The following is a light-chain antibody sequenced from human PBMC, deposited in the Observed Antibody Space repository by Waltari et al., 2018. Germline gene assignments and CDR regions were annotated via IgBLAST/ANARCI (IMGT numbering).Light chain of an antibody. Sequence: QSGRTQPRSVSGAPGQRVTISCTGSSSNTGAGYDVHWYQQLPGTAPKRLIYGNSNRPYGVPDRFSGSKSGTSSSLAITGLQAEDEADYYCQSYDSSLSDVVFGGVTKLTVL. V-gene: IGLV1-40*01. CDR2: GNS. CDR1: SSNTGAGYD. J-gene: IGLJ2*01. CDR3: QSYDSSLSDVV.